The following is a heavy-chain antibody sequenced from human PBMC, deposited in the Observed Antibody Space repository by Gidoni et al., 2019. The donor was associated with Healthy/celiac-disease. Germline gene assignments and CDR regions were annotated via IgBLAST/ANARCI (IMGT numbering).Heavy chain of an antibody. D-gene: IGHD5-12*01. CDR2: ISDDGSNK. CDR3: ARNLGGYDYDDWFDP. V-gene: IGHV3-30*19. CDR1: GFTFSSYG. J-gene: IGHJ5*02. Sequence: QVQLVESGGGVVQPGRSLRLSCAASGFTFSSYGMHWVRQAPGKGLEWVAVISDDGSNKYYADSVKGRFTISRDTSKNTLYLQMNSLRAEDTAVYYCARNLGGYDYDDWFDPWGQGTLVTVSS.